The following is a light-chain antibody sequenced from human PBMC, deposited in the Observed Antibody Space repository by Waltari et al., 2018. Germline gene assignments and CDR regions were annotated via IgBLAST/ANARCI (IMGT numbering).Light chain of an antibody. V-gene: IGKV3-20*01. J-gene: IGKJ1*01. CDR3: QHYVSLPAT. CDR2: HPS. CDR1: QSIIKY. Sequence: EIVLTQSPGTLSLSPGERAPLSCRASQSIIKYLAWYQKKPGQAPRLLIYHPSNRAAGIPDRFSGSGSGTDFSLFIRRLEPEDFAVYYCQHYVSLPATFGQGTKVEIK.